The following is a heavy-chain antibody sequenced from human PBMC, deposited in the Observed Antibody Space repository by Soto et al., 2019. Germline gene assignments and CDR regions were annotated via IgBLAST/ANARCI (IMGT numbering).Heavy chain of an antibody. CDR1: GGTFSSYT. J-gene: IGHJ4*02. D-gene: IGHD3-10*01. CDR3: ARDGSGSGSFDY. Sequence: QVQLVKSGAEVKKPGSSVKVSCKSSGGTFSSYTISWVRQAPGQGLEWMGRIIPILGIANYAQKFQGRVTITADKSTITAYRELSSLITEDTAVYYCARDGSGSGSFDYWGQGTLVTVSS. V-gene: IGHV1-69*08. CDR2: IIPILGIA.